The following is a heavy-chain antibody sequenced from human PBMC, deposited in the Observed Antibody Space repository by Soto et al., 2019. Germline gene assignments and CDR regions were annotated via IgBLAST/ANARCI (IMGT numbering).Heavy chain of an antibody. D-gene: IGHD2-15*01. Sequence: EVQLVESGGGLVQPGGSLRLSCAASGFTLSSYDIHWVRQATGEGLAWVSGIGSGGDTHYADSVKGRFIISREDGKHSLYLQMTNLRVGDTAVYYCTRKTPPTGMEVWGQGATVTVSS. CDR3: TRKTPPTGMEV. CDR2: IGSGGDT. J-gene: IGHJ6*02. V-gene: IGHV3-13*01. CDR1: GFTLSSYD.